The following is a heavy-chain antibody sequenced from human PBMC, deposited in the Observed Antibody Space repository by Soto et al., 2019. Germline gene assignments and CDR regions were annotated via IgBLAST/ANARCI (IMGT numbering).Heavy chain of an antibody. CDR2: IRSKPNNYAT. J-gene: IGHJ6*03. CDR3: SRQASDFWSGKPQYYMDV. V-gene: IGHV3-73*01. Sequence: EVQLVGSGGGLVQPGGSLKLSCAASGFTFSGSAMHWVRQASGKGLEWVGRIRSKPNNYATAYGASVKGRFTISRDDSKNTAYLQMNSLNTEDTAVYYCSRQASDFWSGKPQYYMDVWDKGTTVTVSS. D-gene: IGHD3-3*01. CDR1: GFTFSGSA.